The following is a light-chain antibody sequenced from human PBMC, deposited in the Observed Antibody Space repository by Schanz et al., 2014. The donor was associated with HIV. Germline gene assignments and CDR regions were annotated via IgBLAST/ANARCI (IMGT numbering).Light chain of an antibody. CDR2: GAT. V-gene: IGKV3-20*01. CDR1: QVIDSNY. Sequence: PGERATLSCRASQVIDSNYFGWYQQRPGQAPRLLMYGATSRATGVPDRFSGSGAGTYFTLTISRLEPEDFGVYYCQQYGSSPPTFGQGTKVEIK. J-gene: IGKJ1*01. CDR3: QQYGSSPPT.